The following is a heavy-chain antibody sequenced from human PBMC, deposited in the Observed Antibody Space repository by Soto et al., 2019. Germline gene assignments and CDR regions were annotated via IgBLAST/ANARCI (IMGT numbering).Heavy chain of an antibody. D-gene: IGHD3-22*01. Sequence: EVQLLESGAGLVQPGGSLRRSCAASGFIFSNNAMSWVRQAPGKGLEWVSAISGSSGSTFYADSVKGRFTISRDNSKNTLYLQMNSLRAEDTALYYCAKNSGYYYDAFDIWGQGTMVTVSS. CDR2: ISGSSGST. V-gene: IGHV3-23*01. CDR3: AKNSGYYYDAFDI. J-gene: IGHJ3*02. CDR1: GFIFSNNA.